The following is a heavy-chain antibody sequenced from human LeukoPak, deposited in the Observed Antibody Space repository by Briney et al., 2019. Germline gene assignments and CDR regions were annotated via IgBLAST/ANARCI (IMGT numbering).Heavy chain of an antibody. CDR2: IYSGGST. V-gene: IGHV3-53*01. J-gene: IGHJ4*02. Sequence: PGGSLRLSCAASGFTVNNNYMSWVRHAPGKGLEWVSIIYSGGSTKYAASVKGRFTISRDTSKNTLSLQMNSLSAEDSAVYYCVSDILRNFDYWGQGTLVTVSS. D-gene: IGHD2-21*01. CDR3: VSDILRNFDY. CDR1: GFTVNNNY.